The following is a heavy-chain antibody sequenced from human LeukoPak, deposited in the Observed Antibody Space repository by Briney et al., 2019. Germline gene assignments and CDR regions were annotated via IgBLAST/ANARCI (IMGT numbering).Heavy chain of an antibody. D-gene: IGHD3-22*01. CDR2: INPNSGGT. CDR1: GYTFTGYY. J-gene: IGHJ4*02. V-gene: IGHV1-2*06. Sequence: ASVKVSCKASGYTFTGYYMHWVRQAPGQGLEWMRRINPNSGGTNYAQKFQGRVTMTRDTSISTAYMELSRLRSDDTAVYYCARVKYYYDSSGYYFIDYWGRGTLVPVSS. CDR3: ARVKYYYDSSGYYFIDY.